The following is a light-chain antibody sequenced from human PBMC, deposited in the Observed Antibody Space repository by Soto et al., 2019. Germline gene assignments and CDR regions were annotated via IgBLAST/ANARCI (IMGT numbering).Light chain of an antibody. J-gene: IGLJ1*01. CDR1: SSDVGGYNF. CDR2: EVS. Sequence: QSVLTQPASVFGSPGQSITISCTGTSSDVGGYNFVSWCQQHPGKAPKLMIYEVSNRPSGVSNRFSGSKSGNTASLTISGLQPEDEADYYCSSYTTSSTVVFGTGTKVTAL. V-gene: IGLV2-14*03. CDR3: SSYTTSSTVV.